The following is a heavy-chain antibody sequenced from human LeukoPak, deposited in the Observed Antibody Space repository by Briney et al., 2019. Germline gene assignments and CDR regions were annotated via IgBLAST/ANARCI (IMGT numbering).Heavy chain of an antibody. D-gene: IGHD6-19*01. Sequence: ASVKVSCKASGYTFTGYYMHWVRQAPGQGLEWMGWINPNSGGTNYAQKFQGRVTMTGDTSISTAYMELSRLRSDDTAVYYCASMIAVAVAFDYWGQGTLVTVSS. CDR2: INPNSGGT. CDR1: GYTFTGYY. CDR3: ASMIAVAVAFDY. J-gene: IGHJ4*02. V-gene: IGHV1-2*02.